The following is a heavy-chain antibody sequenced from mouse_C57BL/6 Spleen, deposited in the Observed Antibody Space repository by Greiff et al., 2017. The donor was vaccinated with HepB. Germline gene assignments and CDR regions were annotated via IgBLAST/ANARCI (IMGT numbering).Heavy chain of an antibody. CDR3: VRLTTAGAY. D-gene: IGHD1-2*01. V-gene: IGHV10-1*01. Sequence: EAGGGLVQPKGSLKLSCAASGFSFNTYAMNWVRQAPGKGLEWVARIRSKSNNYATYYADSVKDRFTISRDDSESMLYLQMNNLKTEDTAMYYCVRLTTAGAYWGQGTLVTVSA. J-gene: IGHJ3*01. CDR2: IRSKSNNYAT. CDR1: GFSFNTYA.